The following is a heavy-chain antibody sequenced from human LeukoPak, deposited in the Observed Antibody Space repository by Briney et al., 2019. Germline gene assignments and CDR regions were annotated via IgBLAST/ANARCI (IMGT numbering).Heavy chain of an antibody. CDR1: GYTFTGYY. Sequence: GASVKVSCKASGYTFTGYYMHWVRQAPGQGLEWMGWINPKSGGTNYAQQFQGRVTMTRDTSISTAYMEVNRLRSDDTAVYYCASHGSEYSSSWYYFQHWGQGTLVTVSS. CDR3: ASHGSEYSSSWYYFQH. J-gene: IGHJ1*01. CDR2: INPKSGGT. V-gene: IGHV1-2*02. D-gene: IGHD6-13*01.